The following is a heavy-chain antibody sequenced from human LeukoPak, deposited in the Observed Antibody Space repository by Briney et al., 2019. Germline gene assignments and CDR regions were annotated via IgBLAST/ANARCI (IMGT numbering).Heavy chain of an antibody. Sequence: GGSLRLSCAASGFTFSSYSMNWVRQAPGKGLEWVSSISSSSSYIYYADSVKGRFTISGDNAKNSLYLQMNSLRAEDTAVYYCARMKGSSGYLDYWGQGTLVTVSS. D-gene: IGHD6-19*01. J-gene: IGHJ4*02. CDR2: ISSSSSYI. CDR3: ARMKGSSGYLDY. V-gene: IGHV3-21*01. CDR1: GFTFSSYS.